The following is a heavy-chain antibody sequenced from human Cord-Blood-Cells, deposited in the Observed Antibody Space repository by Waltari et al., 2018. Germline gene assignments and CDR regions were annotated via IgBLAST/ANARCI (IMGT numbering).Heavy chain of an antibody. V-gene: IGHV3-23*01. CDR2: ISGSGGST. D-gene: IGHD7-27*01. CDR1: GFPFSSYA. J-gene: IGHJ3*02. Sequence: EVQLLESGGGLVQPGGSLRLSCAASGFPFSSYAMSWVGQAPGKGLEWVSAISGSGGSTYYADSVKGRFTISRDNSKNTLYLQMNSLRAEDTAVYYCAKVTGDEDAFDIWGQGTMVTVSS. CDR3: AKVTGDEDAFDI.